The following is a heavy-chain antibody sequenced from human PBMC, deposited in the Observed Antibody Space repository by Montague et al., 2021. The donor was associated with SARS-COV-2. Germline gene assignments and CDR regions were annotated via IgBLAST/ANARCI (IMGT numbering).Heavy chain of an antibody. CDR1: GGSFSGYY. Sequence: SETLSLTCAVYGGSFSGYYWSWIRQPPGKGLEWIGDINHSGSTNYNPSLKSRVTISVDTSKNQFSLKLSSVTAADTAVYYCARGPRITMIVVVITDIWFDPWGQGTLVTVSS. J-gene: IGHJ5*02. CDR3: ARGPRITMIVVVITDIWFDP. CDR2: INHSGST. D-gene: IGHD3-22*01. V-gene: IGHV4-34*01.